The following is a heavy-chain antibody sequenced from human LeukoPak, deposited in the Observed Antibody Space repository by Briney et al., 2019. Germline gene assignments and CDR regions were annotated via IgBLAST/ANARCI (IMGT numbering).Heavy chain of an antibody. CDR3: ARDTDYYDSSGYYGRSWFDP. D-gene: IGHD3-22*01. Sequence: SETLSLTCAVYGGSFSGYYWSWIRQPPGKGLEWIGEINHSGSTNYNPSLKSRVTISVDTSKNQFSLKLSSVTAADTAVYYCARDTDYYDSSGYYGRSWFDPWGQGTLVTVSS. CDR2: INHSGST. CDR1: GGSFSGYY. J-gene: IGHJ5*02. V-gene: IGHV4-34*01.